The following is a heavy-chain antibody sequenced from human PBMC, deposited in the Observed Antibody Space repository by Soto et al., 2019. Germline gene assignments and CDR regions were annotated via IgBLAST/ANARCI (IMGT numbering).Heavy chain of an antibody. Sequence: GGSLRLSCAASGFTFSNAWMNWVRQAPGKGLEWVGRIKSKTDGGTTDYAAPVKGRFTISRDDSKNTLYLQMNSLKTEDTAVYYCTTATSYYYYYYGMDVWGQGTTVTVSS. V-gene: IGHV3-15*07. J-gene: IGHJ6*02. CDR1: GFTFSNAW. CDR3: TTATSYYYYYYGMDV. CDR2: IKSKTDGGTT.